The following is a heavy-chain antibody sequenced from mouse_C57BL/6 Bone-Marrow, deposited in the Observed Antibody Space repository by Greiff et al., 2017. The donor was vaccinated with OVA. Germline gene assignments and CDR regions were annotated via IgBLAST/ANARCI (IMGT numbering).Heavy chain of an antibody. V-gene: IGHV5-12*01. CDR1: GFTFSDYY. Sequence: EVQRVESGGGLVPPGGSLKLSCAASGFTFSDYYMYWVRQTPEKRLEWVAYISNGGGSTYYPDTVKGRFTISRDNAKNPLYLQMSRLKSEDTAMYYCARQGGYYAMDDWGQGTSVTVSS. J-gene: IGHJ4*01. CDR3: ARQGGYYAMDD. CDR2: ISNGGGST.